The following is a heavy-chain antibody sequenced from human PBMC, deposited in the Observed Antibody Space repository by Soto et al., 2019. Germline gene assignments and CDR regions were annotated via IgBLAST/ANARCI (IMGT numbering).Heavy chain of an antibody. D-gene: IGHD5-12*01. CDR1: GCTFSSYA. CDR2: IIPIFGTA. J-gene: IGHJ4*02. V-gene: IGHV1-69*13. CDR3: ARDLRDGYNYPMGY. Sequence: SVKVSCKASGCTFSSYAISCVRQAPGQGLEWMGGIIPIFGTANYAQKFQGRVTITADESTSTAYMELSSLRSEDTAVYYCARDLRDGYNYPMGYWGQGTLVTVSS.